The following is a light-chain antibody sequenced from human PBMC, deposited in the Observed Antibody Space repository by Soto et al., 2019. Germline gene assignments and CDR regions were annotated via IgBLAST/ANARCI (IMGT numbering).Light chain of an antibody. CDR1: RNDVGSYDR. CDR2: EVT. V-gene: IGLV2-18*02. Sequence: QSALTQPPSVSGSTGQSVTISCTGTRNDVGSYDRVSWYQQAPGTAPKLIIYEVTNRPSGVPDRFSGSKSANTASLTISGLQAEDEADYYCSSFTASSTLVLGGGTKVTVL. J-gene: IGLJ2*01. CDR3: SSFTASSTLV.